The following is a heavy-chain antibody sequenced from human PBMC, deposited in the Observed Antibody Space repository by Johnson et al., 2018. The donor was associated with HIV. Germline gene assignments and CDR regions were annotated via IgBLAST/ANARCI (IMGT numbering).Heavy chain of an antibody. V-gene: IGHV3-11*04. CDR2: ISSSGSTI. D-gene: IGHD1-1*01. CDR3: ARRVEGRRSANDAFDI. CDR1: GFTFSDAW. J-gene: IGHJ3*02. Sequence: QVQLVESGGGLVKPGGSLRLSCAASGFTFSDAWMSWVRQAPGKGLEWVSYISSSGSTIYYADSVKGRFTISRDNAKNSLYLQMNRLRAEDTAVYYCARRVEGRRSANDAFDIWGQGTMVTVSS.